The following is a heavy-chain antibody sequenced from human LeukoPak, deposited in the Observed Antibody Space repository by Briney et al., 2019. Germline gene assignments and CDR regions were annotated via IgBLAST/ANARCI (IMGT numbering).Heavy chain of an antibody. V-gene: IGHV1-24*01. CDR2: FDPEDGET. D-gene: IGHD2-2*01. CDR1: GYTLTELS. J-gene: IGHJ4*02. Sequence: ASVKVSCKVSGYTLTELSMHWVRQAPGKGLEWMGGFDPEDGETIYAQKFQGRVTMTEDTSTDTAYMELSSLRSEGTAVYYCATGLISRGVLEADYRGQGTLVTVSS. CDR3: ATGLISRGVLEADY.